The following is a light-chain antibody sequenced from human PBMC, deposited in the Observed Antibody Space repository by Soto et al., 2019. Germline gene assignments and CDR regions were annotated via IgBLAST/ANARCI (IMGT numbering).Light chain of an antibody. V-gene: IGLV2-8*01. CDR2: EVT. CDR1: SGDIGGYDY. Sequence: QSALTQPPSAPGSPGQSVTISCTGTSGDIGGYDYVSWYQQHPGKAPKLMIYEVTKRPLGVPDRFSGSKSGNTASPTVSGLQAEDEADYYCSSYAGSNNPYVFGTGTKLTVL. CDR3: SSYAGSNNPYV. J-gene: IGLJ1*01.